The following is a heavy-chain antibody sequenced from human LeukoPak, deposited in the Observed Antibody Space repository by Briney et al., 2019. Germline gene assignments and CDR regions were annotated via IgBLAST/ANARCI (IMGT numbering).Heavy chain of an antibody. D-gene: IGHD3-3*01. CDR1: GGSISTYY. CDR3: ARGGVISLPAL. J-gene: IGHJ4*02. CDR2: IYYSGST. Sequence: SETLSLTCTVSGGSISTYYWSWMRQPPGKGLEWIGYIYYSGSTNYNPSLKSRVTISVDTSKIQFSLKLNSVTAADTAMYYCARGGVISLPALWGQGTLVTVSS. V-gene: IGHV4-59*01.